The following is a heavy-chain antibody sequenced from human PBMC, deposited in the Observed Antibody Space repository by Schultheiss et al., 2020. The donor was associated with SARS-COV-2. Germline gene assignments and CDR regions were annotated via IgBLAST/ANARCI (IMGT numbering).Heavy chain of an antibody. V-gene: IGHV5-51*01. CDR2: IWPSDSET. CDR1: GYSFTSYW. D-gene: IGHD2-8*02. J-gene: IGHJ4*02. CDR3: ARGLGYCADTKCSIFDY. Sequence: GGSLRLSCKGSGYSFTSYWIGWVRQMPGKGLEWMGIIWPSDSETRYSPSFQGQVTISADKSISTAYLQWSSLKASDTAMYYCARGLGYCADTKCSIFDYWGQGTLVTVSS.